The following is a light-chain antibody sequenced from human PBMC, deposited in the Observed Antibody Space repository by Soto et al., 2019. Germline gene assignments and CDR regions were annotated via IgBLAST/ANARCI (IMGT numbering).Light chain of an antibody. Sequence: DIVMTQSPDSLVVSLGERATINYKSSQSVLYSSNNKNYLAWYQQKPGQPPKLLIYWASTRESGVPDRFSGSGSGTDFTLTISSLQAEDVAVYYCQQYYSTPFTFGPGTKVDLK. CDR2: WAS. CDR1: QSVLYSSNNKNY. CDR3: QQYYSTPFT. V-gene: IGKV4-1*01. J-gene: IGKJ3*01.